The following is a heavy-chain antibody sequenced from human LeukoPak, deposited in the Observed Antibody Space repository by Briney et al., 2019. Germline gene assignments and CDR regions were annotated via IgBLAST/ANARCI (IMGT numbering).Heavy chain of an antibody. CDR2: IHYSGST. D-gene: IGHD3-22*01. Sequence: SETLSLTCTVSGGSVRTYYWSWIRQSPGKGLEWIGYIHYSGSTNSNPSLKSRVTISVDTSTNQFSLKLNSVTAADTAIYYCARYYDTTGSLDYWGQGTLVTVSS. J-gene: IGHJ4*02. CDR1: GGSVRTYY. CDR3: ARYYDTTGSLDY. V-gene: IGHV4-59*02.